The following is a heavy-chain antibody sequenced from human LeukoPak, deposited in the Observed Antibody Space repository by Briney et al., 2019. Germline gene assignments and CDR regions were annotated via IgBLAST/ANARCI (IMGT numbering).Heavy chain of an antibody. CDR2: ISGSGGST. CDR1: GFTFSSYA. V-gene: IGHV3-23*01. CDR3: AKELYGNPSGY. Sequence: GGSLRLSCAASGFTFSSYAMSWVRQAPGKGLEWVSAISGSGGSTYYADSVKGRFTISRDNSKNTLYLQMNSLRAGDTALYYCAKELYGNPSGYWGQGTRVTVSS. D-gene: IGHD2-8*01. J-gene: IGHJ4*02.